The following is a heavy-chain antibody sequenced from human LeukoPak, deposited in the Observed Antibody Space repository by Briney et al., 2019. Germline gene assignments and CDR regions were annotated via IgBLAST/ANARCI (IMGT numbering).Heavy chain of an antibody. CDR1: GYTLTELS. J-gene: IGHJ6*02. Sequence: GASVKVSCKVSGYTLTELSMHWVRQAPGKGLEWMGGFDPEDGETIYAQKFQGRVTMTEDTSTDTAYMELSSLRSEDTAVYYCARDGHIVGATGTYYGMDVWGQGTTVTVSS. CDR2: FDPEDGET. V-gene: IGHV1-24*01. CDR3: ARDGHIVGATGTYYGMDV. D-gene: IGHD1-26*01.